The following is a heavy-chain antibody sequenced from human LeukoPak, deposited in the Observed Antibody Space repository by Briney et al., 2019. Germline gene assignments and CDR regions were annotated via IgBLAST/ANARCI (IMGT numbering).Heavy chain of an antibody. CDR1: GFTFTSYA. CDR2: ISYSGGTT. D-gene: IGHD3-10*01. V-gene: IGHV3-23*01. CDR3: AKDGVVRGLGPYYFDS. J-gene: IGHJ4*02. Sequence: GGSLRLSCAASGFTFTSYAVSWVRQAPGKGLEWVSTISYSGGTTYHTDSVKGRFTISRDISKNTVYLQMNSLKAEDTAVYYCAKDGVVRGLGPYYFDSWGQGSLVTVSS.